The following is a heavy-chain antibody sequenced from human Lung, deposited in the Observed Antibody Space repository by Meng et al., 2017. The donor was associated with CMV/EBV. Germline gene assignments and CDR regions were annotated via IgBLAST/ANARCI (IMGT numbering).Heavy chain of an antibody. CDR2: IYHSEST. V-gene: IGHV4-4*02. Sequence: GSLRLSCAVSGGSISSSNWWSWVRQPPGKRLEGIGEIYHSESTNYNPSLKSRVTISVDKSKNQFSLKLSSVTAADTAVYYCARNSKLIAAAGFVFDYWGQGTLVTVSS. D-gene: IGHD6-13*01. CDR3: ARNSKLIAAAGFVFDY. J-gene: IGHJ4*02. CDR1: GGSISSSNW.